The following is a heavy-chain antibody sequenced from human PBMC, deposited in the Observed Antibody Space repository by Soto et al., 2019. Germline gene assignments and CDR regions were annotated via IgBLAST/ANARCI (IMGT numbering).Heavy chain of an antibody. Sequence: AASVKGSCKASGYTFSSYGISWVRQAPGQGLEWMGWISAYNGNTNYAQKLQGRVTMTTDTSTSTAYMELRSLRSDDTAVYYCARDYDILTGYYFHWGQGTLVTVSS. D-gene: IGHD3-9*01. V-gene: IGHV1-18*01. J-gene: IGHJ4*02. CDR1: GYTFSSYG. CDR3: ARDYDILTGYYFH. CDR2: ISAYNGNT.